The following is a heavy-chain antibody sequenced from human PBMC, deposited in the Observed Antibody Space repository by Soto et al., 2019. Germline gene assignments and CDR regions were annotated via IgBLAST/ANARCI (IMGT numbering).Heavy chain of an antibody. CDR3: ARGTRSSWYYYYYGMDV. CDR1: GYRFTSHW. D-gene: IGHD6-13*01. J-gene: IGHJ6*02. Sequence: GQSLKLSGKVCGYRFTSHWMGCVLQKPGKGLEWMGIIYPGDSDTRYSPSFQGQVTISADKSISTAYLQWSSLKASDTAMYYCARGTRSSWYYYYYGMDVWGQGTTVTVSS. V-gene: IGHV5-51*01. CDR2: IYPGDSDT.